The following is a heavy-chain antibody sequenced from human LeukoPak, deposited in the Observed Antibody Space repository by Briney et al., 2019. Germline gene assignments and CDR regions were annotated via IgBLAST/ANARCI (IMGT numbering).Heavy chain of an antibody. Sequence: GASVKVSCKASGYTFTSYGISWVRQAPGQGLEWMGWISAYNGNTNYAQKLQGRVTMTTDTSTSTAYMELRSLRSDDPAVYYCARDNVVVPAAMPFDYWGQGTLVTVSS. V-gene: IGHV1-18*01. CDR2: ISAYNGNT. D-gene: IGHD2-2*01. CDR1: GYTFTSYG. CDR3: ARDNVVVPAAMPFDY. J-gene: IGHJ4*02.